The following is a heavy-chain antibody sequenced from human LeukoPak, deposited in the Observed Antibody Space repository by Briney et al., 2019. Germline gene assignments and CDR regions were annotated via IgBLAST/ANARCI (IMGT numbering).Heavy chain of an antibody. D-gene: IGHD6-13*01. CDR3: ARGPTLIAAAGPYYFAY. J-gene: IGHJ4*02. CDR1: GFTFSSYS. Sequence: GGSLRLSCAASGFTFSSYSMNWVRQAPGKGLEWVSSISSGSTYIYYADSVQGRFTISRDNAKNSLYLQMNSLRAEDTALYYCARGPTLIAAAGPYYFAYWGQGTLATVSS. V-gene: IGHV3-21*01. CDR2: ISSGSTYI.